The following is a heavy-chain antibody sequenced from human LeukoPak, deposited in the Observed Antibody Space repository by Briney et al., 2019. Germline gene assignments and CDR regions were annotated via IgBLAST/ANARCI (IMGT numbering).Heavy chain of an antibody. CDR2: INAGNGNT. CDR1: GYTFTNYA. D-gene: IGHD3-10*01. CDR3: ARGLLWFGELSPPGY. Sequence: ASVKVSCKASGYTFTNYAIHWVRQAPGQGLEWMGWINAGNGNTRYSQKLQDRVTITRDTSANTVYMELSSLRSEDTAVYSCARGLLWFGELSPPGYWGQGTLVTVSS. V-gene: IGHV1-3*01. J-gene: IGHJ4*02.